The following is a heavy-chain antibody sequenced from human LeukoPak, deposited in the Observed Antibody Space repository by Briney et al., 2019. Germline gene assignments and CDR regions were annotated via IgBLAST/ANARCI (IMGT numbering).Heavy chain of an antibody. CDR1: GYTFTSYY. Sequence: ASVKVSCKASGYTFTSYYMHWVRQAPGQVLEWMGIINPSGGSTSYAQKFQGRVTMTRDMSTSTVYMELSSLRSEDTAVYYCARDVAVAGTKSHNWFDPWGQGTLVTVSS. J-gene: IGHJ5*02. CDR3: ARDVAVAGTKSHNWFDP. CDR2: INPSGGST. D-gene: IGHD6-19*01. V-gene: IGHV1-46*01.